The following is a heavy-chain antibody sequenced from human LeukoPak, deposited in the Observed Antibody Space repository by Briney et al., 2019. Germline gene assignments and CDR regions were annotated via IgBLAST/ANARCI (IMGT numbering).Heavy chain of an antibody. V-gene: IGHV3-11*04. J-gene: IGHJ4*02. CDR1: GFTFSDYY. Sequence: GGSLRLSCAASGFTFSDYYMGWTRQAPGKGLQWVSYISASGDTIYYSDSVKGRFTISRDNSKNTLYLQMNSLRAEDTAVYYCAKGGEVSSWYKRLKLYFDSWSRGTLVTVSS. CDR2: ISASGDTI. CDR3: AKGGEVSSWYKRLKLYFDS. D-gene: IGHD6-13*01.